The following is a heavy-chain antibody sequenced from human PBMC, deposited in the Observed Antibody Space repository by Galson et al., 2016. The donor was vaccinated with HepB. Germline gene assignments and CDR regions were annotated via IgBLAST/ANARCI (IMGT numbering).Heavy chain of an antibody. CDR2: VDPNSGGT. CDR1: GYSFTGHY. Sequence: SVKVSCKASGYSFTGHYMHWVRQAPGQGLEWMGWVDPNSGGTNYVQKFQGRVSMSRDASISTGYMELGRLTSDDTAVYYCAVVAPSGAVYWGPGTLVTVSS. CDR3: AVVAPSGAVY. V-gene: IGHV1-2*02. J-gene: IGHJ4*02. D-gene: IGHD5-12*01.